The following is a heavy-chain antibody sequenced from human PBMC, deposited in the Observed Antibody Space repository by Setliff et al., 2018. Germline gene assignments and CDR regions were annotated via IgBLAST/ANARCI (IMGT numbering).Heavy chain of an antibody. Sequence: GGSLRLSCAVSGFTFTDYWMAWVRQAPGKGLEWVANIKYDGSEKYYVDSVKGRFTISRDNVKNSLYLQMNSLRAEDTAVYYCARDAPFTYGTGWDVVEYWGQGTLVTVS. V-gene: IGHV3-7*01. CDR2: IKYDGSEK. CDR3: ARDAPFTYGTGWDVVEY. CDR1: GFTFTDYW. J-gene: IGHJ4*02. D-gene: IGHD2-8*02.